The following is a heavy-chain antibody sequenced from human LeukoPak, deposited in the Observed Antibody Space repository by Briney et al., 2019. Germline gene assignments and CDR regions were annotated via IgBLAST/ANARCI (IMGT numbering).Heavy chain of an antibody. CDR2: IYYSGST. CDR1: GGSISSSSYY. V-gene: IGHV4-39*01. J-gene: IGHJ4*02. D-gene: IGHD5-12*01. Sequence: SEILSLTCTVSGGSISSSSYYWGWIRQPPGKGLEWIGSIYYSGSTYYNPSLKSRVTISVDTSKNQFSLKLSSVTAADTAVYYCANFEWLLNPRPGGHFDYWGQGTLVTVSS. CDR3: ANFEWLLNPRPGGHFDY.